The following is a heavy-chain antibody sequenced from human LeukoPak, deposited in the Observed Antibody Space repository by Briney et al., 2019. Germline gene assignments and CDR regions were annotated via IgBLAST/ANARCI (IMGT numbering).Heavy chain of an antibody. Sequence: PGGSLRLSCAASGFTFNSYEMHWVRHAPGKGLEWVAVIPYDGSNKYYADFVEGRFTFSRDNSKNTVHLQMNSLRAEDTAVYYCARGRSRERAYGMDVWGPGTTVTVSS. CDR2: IPYDGSNK. V-gene: IGHV3-30-3*01. J-gene: IGHJ6*02. D-gene: IGHD6-6*01. CDR3: ARGRSRERAYGMDV. CDR1: GFTFNSYE.